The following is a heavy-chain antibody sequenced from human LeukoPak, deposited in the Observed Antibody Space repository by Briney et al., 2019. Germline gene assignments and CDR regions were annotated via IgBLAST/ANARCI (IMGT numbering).Heavy chain of an antibody. V-gene: IGHV3-48*03. Sequence: GGSLRLSCAASEFTFTSYELNWVRQAPGKGLEWVSYISSSGNTISYADSVKGRFTISRDNAENSLYLQMNSLRAEDTAMYYCATDVNSNYEYWGQGTLVTVSS. CDR3: ATDVNSNYEY. CDR2: ISSSGNTI. D-gene: IGHD4-11*01. J-gene: IGHJ4*02. CDR1: EFTFTSYE.